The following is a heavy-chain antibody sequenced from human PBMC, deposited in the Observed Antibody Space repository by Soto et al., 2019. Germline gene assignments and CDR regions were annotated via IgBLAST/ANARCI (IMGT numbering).Heavy chain of an antibody. CDR2: ISGGGDTT. Sequence: GGSLRLSCAASGFTFNNYAMTWVRQAQGKGLEWVSAISGGGDTTSYADSVKGRFTVSRDGSKNTLYLQMSSLRAEDTALYYCAKGRGGSGSLTPRVDFWGQGTLVTVSS. J-gene: IGHJ4*02. D-gene: IGHD3-10*01. CDR1: GFTFNNYA. V-gene: IGHV3-23*01. CDR3: AKGRGGSGSLTPRVDF.